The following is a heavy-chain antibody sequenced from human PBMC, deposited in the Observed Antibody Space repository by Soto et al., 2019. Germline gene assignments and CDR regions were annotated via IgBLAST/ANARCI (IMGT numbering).Heavy chain of an antibody. V-gene: IGHV3-15*01. CDR1: GVTFSNAW. J-gene: IGHJ3*02. CDR3: TTTPFLTMIVVVTLDAFDI. CDR2: IKSKTDGGTT. D-gene: IGHD3-22*01. Sequence: PGGSLRLSCAASGVTFSNAWMSWVRQAPGKGLEWVGRIKSKTDGGTTDYAAPVKGRFTISRDDSKNTLYLQMNSLKTEDTAVYYCTTTPFLTMIVVVTLDAFDIWGQGTMVTVSS.